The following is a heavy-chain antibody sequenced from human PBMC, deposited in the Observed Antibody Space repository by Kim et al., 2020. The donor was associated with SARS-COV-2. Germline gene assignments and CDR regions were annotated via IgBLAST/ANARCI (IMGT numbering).Heavy chain of an antibody. CDR2: IYYSGST. Sequence: SETLSLTCTVSGGSISSSSYYWGWIRQPPGKGLEWIGSIYYSGSTYYNPSLKSRVTISVDTSKNQFSLKLSSVTAADTAVYYCARRVATINGFNFDYWGQGTLVTVSS. CDR1: GGSISSSSYY. J-gene: IGHJ4*02. V-gene: IGHV4-39*01. D-gene: IGHD5-12*01. CDR3: ARRVATINGFNFDY.